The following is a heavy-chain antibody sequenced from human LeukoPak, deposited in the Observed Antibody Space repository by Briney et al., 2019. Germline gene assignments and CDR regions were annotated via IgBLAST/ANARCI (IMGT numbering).Heavy chain of an antibody. CDR1: GFTFSSYS. CDR2: ITSSSSYI. Sequence: GGSLRLSCAASGFTFSSYSMDWVRQAPGKGLEWVSSITSSSSYIHYADSMKGRFTISRDNAKKSLYLQMNSLRAEDTAVYYCARELWSSSSSPPCFDYWGQGTLVTVSS. J-gene: IGHJ4*02. V-gene: IGHV3-21*04. CDR3: ARELWSSSSSPPCFDY. D-gene: IGHD6-13*01.